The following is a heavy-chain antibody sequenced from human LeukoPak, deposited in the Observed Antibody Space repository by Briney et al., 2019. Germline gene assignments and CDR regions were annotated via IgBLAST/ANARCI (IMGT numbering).Heavy chain of an antibody. Sequence: GGSLRLSCAASGFSVSTRDMNWVRQAPGKGLEWVSAIYSGGSTYYADSVKGRFTISRDNSKNTLFLQMNSLRAEDTAVYYCSRDKSAFDIWGQGTMVTVSS. CDR1: GFSVSTRD. V-gene: IGHV3-53*01. CDR3: SRDKSAFDI. J-gene: IGHJ3*02. CDR2: IYSGGST.